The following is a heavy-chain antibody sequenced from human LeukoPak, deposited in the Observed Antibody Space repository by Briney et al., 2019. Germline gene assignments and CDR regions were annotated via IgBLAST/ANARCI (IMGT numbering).Heavy chain of an antibody. Sequence: GGSLRLSCAASGFTFDDYGMSWVRQAPGKGLEWASGINWNGGSTGYADSVKGRFTISRDNAKNSLYLQMNSLRAEDTALYYCARALIYYYDSSGYYFDYWGQGTLVTVSS. J-gene: IGHJ4*02. CDR2: INWNGGST. CDR3: ARALIYYYDSSGYYFDY. V-gene: IGHV3-20*04. CDR1: GFTFDDYG. D-gene: IGHD3-22*01.